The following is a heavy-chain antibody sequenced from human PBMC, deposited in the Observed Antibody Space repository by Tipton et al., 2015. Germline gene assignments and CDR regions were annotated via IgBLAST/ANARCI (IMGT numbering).Heavy chain of an antibody. V-gene: IGHV4-4*07. D-gene: IGHD2-15*01. J-gene: IGHJ5*02. CDR3: ARDIVPNWFDP. CDR1: HDSIRNKY. Sequence: QVQLVQPGAEVKPSETLSLACSVSHDSIRNKYWSWIRQPAGKGLEWIGRIYGGGSVDYNSSLKGRVTMSVDTSKNEFSLRLTSMSAADTAIYYCARDIVPNWFDPWGQGILVTVSS. CDR2: IYGGGSV.